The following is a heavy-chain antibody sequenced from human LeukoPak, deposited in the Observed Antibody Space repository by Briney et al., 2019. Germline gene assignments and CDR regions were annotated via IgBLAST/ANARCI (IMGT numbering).Heavy chain of an antibody. J-gene: IGHJ3*02. CDR1: GYTFTSYY. D-gene: IGHD3-3*01. CDR2: INPSGGST. V-gene: IGHV1-46*01. CDR3: ARAARTLFGVFIIAAFDI. Sequence: GASVKVSCKASGYTFTSYYMHWVRQAPGQGLEWMGIINPSGGSTSYAQKFQGRVTMTRDMSTSTDYMELSSLRSEDTAVYYCARAARTLFGVFIIAAFDIWGQGTMVTVSS.